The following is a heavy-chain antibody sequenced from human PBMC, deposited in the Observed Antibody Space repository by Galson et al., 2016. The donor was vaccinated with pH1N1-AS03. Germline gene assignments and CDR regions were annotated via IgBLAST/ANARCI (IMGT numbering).Heavy chain of an antibody. CDR1: GYTFTMYY. V-gene: IGHV1-46*01. D-gene: IGHD3-10*01. CDR3: ARDPGDVKSGRKDYLDP. J-gene: IGHJ5*02. CDR2: INPSGGYT. Sequence: SVKVSCKASGYTFTMYYMHWVRQVPGQGLEWMGMINPSGGYTSHAQKFQGRVTMTRDTPMNTIYMELSSLRSEDTAVYYCARDPGDVKSGRKDYLDPWGQGTLVTVSS.